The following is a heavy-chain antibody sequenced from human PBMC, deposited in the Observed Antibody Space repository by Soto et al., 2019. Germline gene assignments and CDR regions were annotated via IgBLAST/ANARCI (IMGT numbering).Heavy chain of an antibody. D-gene: IGHD4-17*01. CDR2: ISDGGRFT. Sequence: AGGSLRLSCTVSGFMFSSSAMNWVRQAPGKGLEWVSGISDGGRFTYYADSVKGRFTISRDDSKNTLFLQVNSLRAEDTAIYYCAKSGPTNFFDYWGHGTLVTVSS. CDR3: AKSGPTNFFDY. J-gene: IGHJ4*01. CDR1: GFMFSSSA. V-gene: IGHV3-23*01.